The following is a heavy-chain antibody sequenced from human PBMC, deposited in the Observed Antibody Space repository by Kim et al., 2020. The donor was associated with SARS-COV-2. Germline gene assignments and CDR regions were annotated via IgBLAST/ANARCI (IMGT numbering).Heavy chain of an antibody. D-gene: IGHD3-22*01. V-gene: IGHV3-53*01. CDR3: ARAHYYASSDHFDY. Sequence: AATVRVHFTISRDNSKNTLKLQMNILRAEDTAVYYCARAHYYASSDHFDYWGQGTLVTVSS. J-gene: IGHJ4*01.